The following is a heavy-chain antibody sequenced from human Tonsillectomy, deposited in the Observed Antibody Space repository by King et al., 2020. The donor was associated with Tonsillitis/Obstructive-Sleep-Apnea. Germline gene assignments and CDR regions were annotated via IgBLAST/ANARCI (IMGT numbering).Heavy chain of an antibody. Sequence: VQLVESGGGLVQPGRSLRLSCAASGFTFDDYAMHWVRQAPGKGLEWVSGINWNSGSIGYADSVKGRFIISRDNAKNSLYLQMNSLRAEDTALYYCAKDMDSGGNIGGVFDYWGQGTLVTGSS. CDR1: GFTFDDYA. V-gene: IGHV3-9*01. CDR2: INWNSGSI. J-gene: IGHJ4*02. CDR3: AKDMDSGGNIGGVFDY. D-gene: IGHD2-15*01.